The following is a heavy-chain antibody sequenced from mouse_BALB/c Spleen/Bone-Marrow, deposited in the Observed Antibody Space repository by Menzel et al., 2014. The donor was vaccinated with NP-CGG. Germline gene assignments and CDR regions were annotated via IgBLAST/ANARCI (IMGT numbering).Heavy chain of an antibody. CDR2: ILPGSGST. J-gene: IGHJ3*01. V-gene: IGHV1-9*01. CDR3: ASFYGRFAY. Sequence: VQLQQSGAELMKPGASVKISCKATGYTFSSYWIEWVKQRPGHGLEWIGEILPGSGSTNYNEKFKGKATFTADTSSNTAYMQLSSLTSVDSAVYYCASFYGRFAYWGQGTLVTVSA. D-gene: IGHD1-1*02. CDR1: GYTFSSYW.